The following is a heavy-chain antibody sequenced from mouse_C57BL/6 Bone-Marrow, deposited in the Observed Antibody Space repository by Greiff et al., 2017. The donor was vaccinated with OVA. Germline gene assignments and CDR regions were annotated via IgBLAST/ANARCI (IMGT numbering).Heavy chain of an antibody. CDR1: GYTFTNYW. CDR2: IYPGGGYT. V-gene: IGHV1-63*01. J-gene: IGHJ2*01. CDR3: ARAGYGSSPKDYYFEY. D-gene: IGHD1-1*01. Sequence: QVQLQQSGAELVRPGTSVKMSCKASGYTFTNYWIGWAKQRPGHGLEWIGDIYPGGGYTNYNEKFKGKATLTADKSSSTAYMQFSSLTSEDSAIYYCARAGYGSSPKDYYFEYWGQGTTLTVSS.